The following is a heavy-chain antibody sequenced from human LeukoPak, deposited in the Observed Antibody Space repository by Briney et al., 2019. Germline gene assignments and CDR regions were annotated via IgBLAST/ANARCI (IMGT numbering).Heavy chain of an antibody. D-gene: IGHD6-13*01. Sequence: TGGSLRLSCAASGFTFSSYGMHWVRQAPGKGLEWVAVISYDGSNKYYADSVKGRFTISRDNSKNTLYLQMNSLRAEDTAVYYCAKDRAAAGNYYYYGMDVWGQGTTVTVSS. J-gene: IGHJ6*02. CDR3: AKDRAAAGNYYYYGMDV. CDR1: GFTFSSYG. V-gene: IGHV3-30*18. CDR2: ISYDGSNK.